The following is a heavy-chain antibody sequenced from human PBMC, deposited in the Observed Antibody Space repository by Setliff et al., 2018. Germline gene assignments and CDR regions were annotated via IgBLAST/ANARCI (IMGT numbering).Heavy chain of an antibody. CDR1: GGTFGTNA. J-gene: IGHJ4*02. D-gene: IGHD3-22*01. Sequence: SVKVSCKASGGTFGTNAVSWVRQAPGQGLEWMGGIIPVVGATSFAQKFQGRVTLTTDESTRTAYMELNDLTSEDTAIYYCAEKEYYYDSSGYSYFDYWGQGTLVTVSS. CDR3: AEKEYYYDSSGYSYFDY. CDR2: IIPVVGAT. V-gene: IGHV1-69*05.